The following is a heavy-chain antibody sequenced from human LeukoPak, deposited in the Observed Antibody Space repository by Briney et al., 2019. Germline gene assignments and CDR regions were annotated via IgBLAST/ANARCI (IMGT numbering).Heavy chain of an antibody. Sequence: ASVKVSSMESGYTFVSYYIRWVRQAPGQGLEWMGLINPSGGNTSYAQKFQGRVTMSRDTSTSTVYMELSSLISEDSAVYYCARDLFGHYDTKSRYLFFWGHGIPVTVSS. V-gene: IGHV1-46*01. D-gene: IGHD3-22*01. CDR1: GYTFVSYY. J-gene: IGHJ4*01. CDR3: ARDLFGHYDTKSRYLFF. CDR2: INPSGGNT.